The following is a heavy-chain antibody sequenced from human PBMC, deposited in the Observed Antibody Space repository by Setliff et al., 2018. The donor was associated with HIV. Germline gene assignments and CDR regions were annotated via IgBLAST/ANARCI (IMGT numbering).Heavy chain of an antibody. Sequence: SETLSLTCAVYGGSFSDYYWSWIRQPPGKGLEWIGESNHSGSTNYNSSLKSRVTISVDTSKNQFSLKLNSVTAADTAVYYCARGRRLWFGELDAFDIWGQGTMVTVSS. CDR2: SNHSGST. CDR1: GGSFSDYY. D-gene: IGHD3-10*01. CDR3: ARGRRLWFGELDAFDI. V-gene: IGHV4-34*01. J-gene: IGHJ3*02.